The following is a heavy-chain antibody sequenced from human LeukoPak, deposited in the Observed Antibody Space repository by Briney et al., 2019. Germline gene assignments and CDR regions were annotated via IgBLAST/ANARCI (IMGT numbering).Heavy chain of an antibody. CDR2: ITTYNGEK. J-gene: IGHJ4*02. Sequence: GASVKVSCKASGYTLSEYGIGWVRQAPGQGLKWVGWITTYNGEKIYSQKFQGRVTMTTDTSSGTYYMELRNLRSDDTAIYYCARDCSNGVCYPRDYWGQGTLVIVSS. CDR1: GYTLSEYG. CDR3: ARDCSNGVCYPRDY. D-gene: IGHD2-8*01. V-gene: IGHV1-18*01.